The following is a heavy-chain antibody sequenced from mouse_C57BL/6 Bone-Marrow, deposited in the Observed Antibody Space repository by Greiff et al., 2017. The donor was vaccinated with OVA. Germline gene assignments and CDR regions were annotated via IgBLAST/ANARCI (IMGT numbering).Heavy chain of an antibody. CDR1: GYTFTDYY. Sequence: EVQLQQSGPVLVKPGASVKMSCKASGYTFTDYYMNWVKQSHGKSLEWIGVINPYNGGTSYNQKFKGKATLTVDKSSSTAYMELNSLTSEDSAVYYCARPGRGDYFDYWGQGTTLTVSS. J-gene: IGHJ2*01. V-gene: IGHV1-19*01. CDR3: ARPGRGDYFDY. CDR2: INPYNGGT. D-gene: IGHD3-3*01.